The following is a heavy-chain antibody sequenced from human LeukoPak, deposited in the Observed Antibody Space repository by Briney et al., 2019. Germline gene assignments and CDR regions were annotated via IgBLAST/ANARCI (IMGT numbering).Heavy chain of an antibody. D-gene: IGHD3-16*01. V-gene: IGHV4-30-4*08. CDR2: IYYSGST. Sequence: TSQTLSPTCTVSGGSFSSGDYYWSWIRQPPGKGLEWIGYIYYSGSTYYNPSLKSRVTISVDTSKNQFSLKLSSVTAADTAVYYCAIQAKDGYGYNYYYMDVWGKGTTVTVSS. CDR3: AIQAKDGYGYNYYYMDV. J-gene: IGHJ6*03. CDR1: GGSFSSGDYY.